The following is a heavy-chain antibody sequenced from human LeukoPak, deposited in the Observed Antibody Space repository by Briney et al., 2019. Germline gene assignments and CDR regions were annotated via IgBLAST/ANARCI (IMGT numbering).Heavy chain of an antibody. Sequence: SETLSLTCTVSGGSISSYYWSWIRQPAGKGLEWIGRIYTSGSTNYNPSLKSRVTMSVDTSKNQFSLELSSVTAADTAVYYCARGGLLSSPYYYGMDVWGQGTTVTVSS. CDR2: IYTSGST. CDR1: GGSISSYY. CDR3: ARGGLLSSPYYYGMDV. V-gene: IGHV4-4*07. D-gene: IGHD2-15*01. J-gene: IGHJ6*02.